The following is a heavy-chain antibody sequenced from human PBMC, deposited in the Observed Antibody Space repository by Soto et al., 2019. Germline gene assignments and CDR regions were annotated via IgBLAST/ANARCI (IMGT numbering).Heavy chain of an antibody. Sequence: GGSLRLSCAASGFTFSSYGMHWVRQAPGKGLEWVAVIWYDGSNKYYADSVKGRFTISRDNSKNSLYLQMNSLRAEDTAVYYCARDYSSYGPFDYWGQGTLVTVSS. J-gene: IGHJ4*02. V-gene: IGHV3-33*01. CDR1: GFTFSSYG. CDR3: ARDYSSYGPFDY. D-gene: IGHD5-18*01. CDR2: IWYDGSNK.